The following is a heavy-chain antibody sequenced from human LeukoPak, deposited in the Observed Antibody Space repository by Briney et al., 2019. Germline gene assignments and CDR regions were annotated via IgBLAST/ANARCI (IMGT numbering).Heavy chain of an antibody. Sequence: PGGSLRLSCAASGFTFSSYWMSWVRQAPGKGLEWVANIKQDGSEKYYVDSAKGRFTISRDNAKNSLYLQMNSLRAEDTAVYYCARDQLITIFGVVHDYYYMDVWGKGTTVTVSS. CDR2: IKQDGSEK. CDR3: ARDQLITIFGVVHDYYYMDV. CDR1: GFTFSSYW. D-gene: IGHD3-3*01. J-gene: IGHJ6*03. V-gene: IGHV3-7*01.